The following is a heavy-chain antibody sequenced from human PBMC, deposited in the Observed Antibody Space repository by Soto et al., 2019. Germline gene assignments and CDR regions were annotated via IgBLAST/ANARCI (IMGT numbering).Heavy chain of an antibody. J-gene: IGHJ6*02. V-gene: IGHV3-23*01. CDR1: GFAFRTYA. CDR3: AKTGPYCGGDCSRSFSRMDV. CDR2: IWGSGDRT. Sequence: PGGSLRLSCAASGFAFRTYAMAWVRQAPGKGLEWVSGIWGSGDRTFYADSVKGRFTISRDNSRNTLYLQMYSLTAEDTALYYCAKTGPYCGGDCSRSFSRMDVWGQGTTLTVSS. D-gene: IGHD2-21*02.